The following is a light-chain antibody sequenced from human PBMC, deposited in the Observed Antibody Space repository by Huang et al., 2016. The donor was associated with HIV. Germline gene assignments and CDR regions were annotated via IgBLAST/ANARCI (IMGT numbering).Light chain of an antibody. CDR1: QDIANS. CDR3: QHLHSYPIT. Sequence: QLTQSPSSLSMSVGDRVIITCQASQDIANSLAWYQHKPGRAPKLLISAASTLQSGVPSRFSGGSAGTYFTRIITNLQPDDFASYYCQHLHSYPITFGQGTRLDI. J-gene: IGKJ5*01. V-gene: IGKV1-9*01. CDR2: AAS.